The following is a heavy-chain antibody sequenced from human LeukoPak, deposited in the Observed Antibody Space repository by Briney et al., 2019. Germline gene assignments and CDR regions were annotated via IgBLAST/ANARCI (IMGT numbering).Heavy chain of an antibody. Sequence: GGSLRLSCAAYGFTFSSYSMNWVRQAPGKGLEWVSYISSSSSTIYYADSVKGRFTISRDNAKNSLYLQMNSLRAEDTAVYYCARDWQHPYSSSSWEIPYYYYGMDVWGQGTTVTVSS. D-gene: IGHD6-6*01. CDR1: GFTFSSYS. CDR3: ARDWQHPYSSSSWEIPYYYYGMDV. V-gene: IGHV3-48*01. J-gene: IGHJ6*02. CDR2: ISSSSSTI.